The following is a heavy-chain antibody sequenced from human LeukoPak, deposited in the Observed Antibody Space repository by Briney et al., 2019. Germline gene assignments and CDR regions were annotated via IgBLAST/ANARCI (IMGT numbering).Heavy chain of an antibody. CDR1: GFTFSSYA. CDR3: AKGRFLGRFFDY. V-gene: IGHV3-23*01. Sequence: PGGSLRLSCAASGFTFSSYAMSWVRQAPGKGLEWVSAISGSGGSTYYADSVKGRFTISRDNSKNTLYLQMNSLRAEDTAVYHCAKGRFLGRFFDYWGQGTLVTVSS. J-gene: IGHJ4*02. CDR2: ISGSGGST. D-gene: IGHD3-3*01.